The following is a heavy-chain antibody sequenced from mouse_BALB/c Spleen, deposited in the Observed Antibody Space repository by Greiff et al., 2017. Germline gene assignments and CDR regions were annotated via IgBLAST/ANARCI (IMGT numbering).Heavy chain of an antibody. CDR2: ISSGSSTI. D-gene: IGHD2-1*01. CDR1: GFTFSSFG. CDR3: ARSDGNPYYFDY. Sequence: EVQLVESGGGLVQPGGSRKLSCAASGFTFSSFGMHWVRQAPEKGLEWVAYISSGSSTIYYADTVKGRFTISRDNPKNTLFLQMTRLRSEDTAMYYGARSDGNPYYFDYWGQGTTLTVSS. V-gene: IGHV5-17*02. J-gene: IGHJ2*01.